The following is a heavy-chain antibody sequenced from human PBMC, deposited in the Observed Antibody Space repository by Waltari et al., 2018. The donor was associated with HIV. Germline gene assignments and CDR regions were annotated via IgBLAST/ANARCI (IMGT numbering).Heavy chain of an antibody. CDR1: GGSISSYY. CDR3: ARDIEYSYGSLFDY. Sequence: QVQLQESGTGLVKPSETLSLTCTVPGGSISSYYWSWIRQPAGKGLEWIGRIYTSGSTNYNPSLKSRVTMSIDTSKNQFSLKLSSVTAADTAVYYCARDIEYSYGSLFDYWGQGTLVTVSS. CDR2: IYTSGST. V-gene: IGHV4-4*07. J-gene: IGHJ4*02. D-gene: IGHD5-18*01.